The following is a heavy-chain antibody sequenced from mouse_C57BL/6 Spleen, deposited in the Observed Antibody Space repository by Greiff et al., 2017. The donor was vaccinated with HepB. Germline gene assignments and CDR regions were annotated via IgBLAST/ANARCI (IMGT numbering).Heavy chain of an antibody. D-gene: IGHD1-1*01. CDR2: ISYDGSN. J-gene: IGHJ4*01. CDR3: ARVDYYGSSPYYAMDY. Sequence: ESGPGLVKPSQSLSLTCSVTGYSITSGYYWNWIRQFPGNKLEWMGYISYDGSNNYNPSLKNRISITRDTSKNQFFLKLNSVTTEDTATYYCARVDYYGSSPYYAMDYWGQGTSVTVSS. V-gene: IGHV3-6*01. CDR1: GYSITSGYY.